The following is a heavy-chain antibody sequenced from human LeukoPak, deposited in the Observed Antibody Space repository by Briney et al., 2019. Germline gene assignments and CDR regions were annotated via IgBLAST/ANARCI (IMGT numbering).Heavy chain of an antibody. Sequence: PGGPLRLSCAASGFPFSNYWMLWVRQGPGKGLAWVSNINTDGSVTNYADSVKGRFSISRDNAKNTLYLQMNSLRAEDSAVYYCGRDNNYKVDVWGKGTTVTVSS. V-gene: IGHV3-74*01. J-gene: IGHJ6*04. D-gene: IGHD5-24*01. CDR1: GFPFSNYW. CDR2: INTDGSVT. CDR3: GRDNNYKVDV.